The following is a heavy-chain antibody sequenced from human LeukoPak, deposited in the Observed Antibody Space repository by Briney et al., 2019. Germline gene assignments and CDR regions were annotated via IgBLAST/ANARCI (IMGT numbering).Heavy chain of an antibody. Sequence: GGSLRLSWAASGFTFSSYSMNWVRQAPGKGLDWFSSISSSSSYIYYADSVKGRFTISRDNAKNSLYLQMNSLRAEDTAVYYCAREPTHYYYGMDVWGQGTTVTVSS. J-gene: IGHJ6*02. CDR1: GFTFSSYS. CDR3: AREPTHYYYGMDV. CDR2: ISSSSSYI. V-gene: IGHV3-21*01.